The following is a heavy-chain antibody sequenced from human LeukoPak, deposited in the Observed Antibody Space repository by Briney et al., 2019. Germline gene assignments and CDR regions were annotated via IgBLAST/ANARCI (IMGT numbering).Heavy chain of an antibody. V-gene: IGHV3-23*01. CDR2: ISGSGGST. CDR1: GFTFSSYA. J-gene: IGHJ4*02. Sequence: PGGSLRLSCAASGFTFSSYAMSWVRQAPGKGLEWVSAISGSGGSTYYADSVKGRFTISRDNSKNTLYLQMNSLRAEDAAVYYCAKENYDILTGYVPFDYWGQGTLVTVSS. D-gene: IGHD3-9*01. CDR3: AKENYDILTGYVPFDY.